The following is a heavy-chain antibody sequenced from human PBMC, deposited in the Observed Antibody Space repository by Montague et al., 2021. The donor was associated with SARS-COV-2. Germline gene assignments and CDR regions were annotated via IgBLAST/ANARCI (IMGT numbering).Heavy chain of an antibody. CDR3: ARTIVVVSAASRYFDL. Sequence: SETLSLTCTVSGGSTSSYYWSWIRQPLGKGLEWIGFIYYSGSTNYNPSLKIRVTISVDTSKTQFSLKLNSVTAADTAVYYCARTIVVVSAASRYFDLWGRGTLVTVSS. J-gene: IGHJ2*01. CDR2: IYYSGST. CDR1: GGSTSSYY. D-gene: IGHD2-2*01. V-gene: IGHV4-59*01.